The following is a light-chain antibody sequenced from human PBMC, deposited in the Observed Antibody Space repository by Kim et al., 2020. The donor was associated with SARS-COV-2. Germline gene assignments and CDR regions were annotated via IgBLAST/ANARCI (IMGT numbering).Light chain of an antibody. J-gene: IGKJ1*01. CDR2: GAS. CDR3: QQYGSSPWT. CDR1: QTISGRN. V-gene: IGKV3-20*01. Sequence: SPGERAAPSCMASQTISGRNLAWCKKKHGQDPRLPFYGASSRATDIPVRFSGSGSGTDFTLTISRLEPEDFAVYYCQQYGSSPWTFGQGTKVDIK.